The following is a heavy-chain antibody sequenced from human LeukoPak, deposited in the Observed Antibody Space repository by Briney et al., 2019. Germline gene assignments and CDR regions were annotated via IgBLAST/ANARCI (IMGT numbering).Heavy chain of an antibody. Sequence: GGSLRLSCAASGLTFSIYAMSWLRQAPGKGLQWVSSITSRGESTWYVDSVKGRFTITRDNSENTLYLQMHSLRAEDTAVYYCARDRPNYYGSDGHYYRRDGDYWGRGTLVSVSS. V-gene: IGHV3-23*01. J-gene: IGHJ4*02. CDR1: GLTFSIYA. CDR3: ARDRPNYYGSDGHYYRRDGDY. CDR2: ITSRGEST. D-gene: IGHD3-22*01.